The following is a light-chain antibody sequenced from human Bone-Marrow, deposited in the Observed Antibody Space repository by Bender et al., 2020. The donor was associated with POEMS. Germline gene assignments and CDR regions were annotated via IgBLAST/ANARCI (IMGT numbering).Light chain of an antibody. CDR3: CSYTTRATAI. Sequence: QSALTQPASVSGSPGQSITISCTGTSSDIGTYTYVSWYQHHPGKAPKLLIYDVSNRPSGVSDRFSGSKSGTTASLTISGLQAEDEADYYCCSYTTRATAIFGGGTKLTVL. V-gene: IGLV2-14*03. CDR2: DVS. J-gene: IGLJ2*01. CDR1: SSDIGTYTY.